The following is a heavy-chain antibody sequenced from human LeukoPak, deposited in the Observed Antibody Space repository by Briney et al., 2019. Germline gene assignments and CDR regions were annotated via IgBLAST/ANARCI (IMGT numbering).Heavy chain of an antibody. V-gene: IGHV4-31*03. CDR1: GGSISSGGYY. CDR3: ARDGWGLLDY. Sequence: SQTLSLTCTVSGGSISSGGYYWSWIRQHPGKGLEWIGYIYYRESTYYNPSLKSRVTISVDTSKNQFSLKLSSVTAADTAVYYCARDGWGLLDYWGQGTLVTVSS. CDR2: IYYREST. J-gene: IGHJ4*02. D-gene: IGHD2-21*02.